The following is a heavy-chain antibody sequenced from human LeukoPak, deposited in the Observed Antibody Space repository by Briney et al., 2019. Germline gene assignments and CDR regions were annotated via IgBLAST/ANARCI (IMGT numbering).Heavy chain of an antibody. CDR2: IWHDGSNK. V-gene: IGHV3-33*01. D-gene: IGHD6-19*01. CDR3: ARDRQWLVSYWFDP. CDR1: GFTFSSYG. Sequence: PGGSLRLSCAASGFTFSSYGMHWVRQAPGKGLERVAVIWHDGSNKYYADSVKGRFTISRDNSKNTLYLQMNSLRAEDTAVYYCARDRQWLVSYWFDPWGQGTLVTVSS. J-gene: IGHJ5*02.